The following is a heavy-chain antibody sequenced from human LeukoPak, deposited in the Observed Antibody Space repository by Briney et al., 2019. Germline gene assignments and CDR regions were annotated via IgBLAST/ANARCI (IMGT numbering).Heavy chain of an antibody. CDR2: MNPNSGNT. CDR3: ASRSSSWYALRY. V-gene: IGHV1-8*01. CDR1: GYAFTSYD. J-gene: IGHJ4*02. Sequence: VASVKVSCKASGYAFTSYDINWVRQATGQGLEWMGWMNPNSGNTGYAQKFQGRVTMTRNTSISTAYMELSSLRAEDTAVYYCASRSSSWYALRYWGQGTLVTVSS. D-gene: IGHD6-13*01.